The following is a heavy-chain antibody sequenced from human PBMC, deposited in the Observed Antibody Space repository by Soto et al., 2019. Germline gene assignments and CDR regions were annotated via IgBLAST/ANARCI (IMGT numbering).Heavy chain of an antibody. J-gene: IGHJ6*02. D-gene: IGHD6-13*01. CDR1: GASFSGSY. V-gene: IGHV4-34*01. CDR3: ARVPGYSSSWYVHYYYGMDV. Sequence: SETLSLTCAVYGASFSGSYWTWIRQPPGKGLEWIGEINPSGITNYNPSLKSRVTISVDTSKNQFSLKLSSVTAADTAVYYCARVPGYSSSWYVHYYYGMDVWGQGTTVTV. CDR2: INPSGIT.